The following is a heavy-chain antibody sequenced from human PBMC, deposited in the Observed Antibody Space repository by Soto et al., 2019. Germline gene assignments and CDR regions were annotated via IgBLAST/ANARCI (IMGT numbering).Heavy chain of an antibody. V-gene: IGHV4-39*07. CDR3: ARYYYDSSGSAYGMDV. CDR2: IYYSGST. D-gene: IGHD3-22*01. J-gene: IGHJ6*02. CDR1: GGSISSSSYY. Sequence: SETLSLTCTVSGGSISSSSYYWGWIRQPPGKGLEWIGSIYYSGSTYYNPSLKSRVTISVDTSKNQFSLKLSSVTAADTAVYYCARYYYDSSGSAYGMDVWGQGTTVTVSS.